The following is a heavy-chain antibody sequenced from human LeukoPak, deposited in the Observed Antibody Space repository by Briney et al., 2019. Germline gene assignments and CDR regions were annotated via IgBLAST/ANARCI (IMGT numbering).Heavy chain of an antibody. V-gene: IGHV4-59*01. CDR1: GGPIRSNY. J-gene: IGHJ4*02. Sequence: SETLPLTCTVSGGPIRSNYWSWIRQPPGKGLEWIGYIYYSGSTNYNPSLKSRVTISVDTSKNQFSLMLSSVTAADTAVYYCARYQGGGYYFDYWGQGTLVTVSS. CDR3: ARYQGGGYYFDY. CDR2: IYYSGST. D-gene: IGHD4-23*01.